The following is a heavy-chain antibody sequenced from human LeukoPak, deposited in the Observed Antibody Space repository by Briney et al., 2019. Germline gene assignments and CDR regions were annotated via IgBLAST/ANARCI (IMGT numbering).Heavy chain of an antibody. CDR3: AREWPVVVTASDAFDI. CDR2: INHSGST. Sequence: PSETLSLTCAVYGGSFSGYYWSWIRQPPGKGLEWIGEINHSGSTNYNPSLKSRVTISVDTSKNQFSLKLSSVTAADTAVYYCAREWPVVVTASDAFDIWGQGTMVTVSS. J-gene: IGHJ3*02. CDR1: GGSFSGYY. V-gene: IGHV4-34*01. D-gene: IGHD2-21*02.